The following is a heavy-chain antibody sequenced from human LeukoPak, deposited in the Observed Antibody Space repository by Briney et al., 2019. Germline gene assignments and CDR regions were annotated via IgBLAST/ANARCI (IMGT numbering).Heavy chain of an antibody. D-gene: IGHD2-8*02. CDR1: GFSFGDYA. CDR2: IRSKAFGGAP. CDR3: ARAINAGDFDY. J-gene: IGHJ4*02. V-gene: IGHV3-49*04. Sequence: GGSLRLSCTTSGFSFGDYALSWVRQAPGKGLEWVGFIRSKAFGGAPDYAASVKGRFTISRDDSKGIAYLQMNSLKAEDTAVYYCARAINAGDFDYWGQGTLVTVSS.